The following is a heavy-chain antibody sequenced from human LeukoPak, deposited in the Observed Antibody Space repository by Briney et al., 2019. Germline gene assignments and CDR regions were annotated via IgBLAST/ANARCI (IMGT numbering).Heavy chain of an antibody. CDR1: GFTFSDYD. D-gene: IGHD3-16*01. J-gene: IGHJ3*02. CDR3: AKGKWGNYSPADALDI. CDR2: ISHVGTNQ. V-gene: IGHV3-30*18. Sequence: GWSLRLSCVASGFTFSDYDMYGVRQAPCKGLEGVAVISHVGTNQYNVDSVKGRFILSRDKSNTTLYLEMNSLRTEDTAIYYWAKGKWGNYSPADALDIWGPGTLVTVFS.